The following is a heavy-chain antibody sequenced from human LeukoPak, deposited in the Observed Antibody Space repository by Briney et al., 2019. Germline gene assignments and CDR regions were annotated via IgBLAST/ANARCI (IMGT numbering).Heavy chain of an antibody. Sequence: PGRSLRLSCAASGFTFNSYGMHWVRQAPGKGLEWVAAIWYDGGNKYYADSVKGRFAISRDNSKNTLDLQMNSLRAEDTAEYYCARGRRSTGDTSWYFDPWGQGTLVTVSS. CDR1: GFTFNSYG. CDR3: ARGRRSTGDTSWYFDP. CDR2: IWYDGGNK. D-gene: IGHD1-26*01. J-gene: IGHJ4*02. V-gene: IGHV3-33*01.